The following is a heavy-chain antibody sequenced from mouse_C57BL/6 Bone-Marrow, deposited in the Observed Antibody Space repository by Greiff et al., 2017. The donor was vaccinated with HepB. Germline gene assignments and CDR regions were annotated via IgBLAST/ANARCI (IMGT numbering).Heavy chain of an antibody. CDR2: IHPNSGST. Sequence: VKLQQSGAELVKPGASVKLSCKASGYTFTSYWMHWVKQRPGQGLEWIGMIHPNSGSTNYNEKFKSKATLTVDKSSSTAYMQLSSLTSEDSAVYYCARSGITTVVAQDYWGQGTTLTVSS. CDR1: GYTFTSYW. J-gene: IGHJ2*01. V-gene: IGHV1-64*01. D-gene: IGHD1-1*01. CDR3: ARSGITTVVAQDY.